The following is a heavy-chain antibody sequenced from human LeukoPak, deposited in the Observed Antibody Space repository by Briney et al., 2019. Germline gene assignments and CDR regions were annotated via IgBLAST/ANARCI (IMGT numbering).Heavy chain of an antibody. J-gene: IGHJ4*03. CDR3: AEFGMTMIGDY. D-gene: IGHD3-10*02. Sequence: GGSLRLSCAASGFTLSSYEMNWVRQAPGKGLEWASYISSSGSTIYYADSVKGRSTISRDNATNSLYLQMNSLGAEDTAVYYCAEFGMTMIGDYWGKGTMVTISS. CDR1: GFTLSSYE. CDR2: ISSSGSTI. V-gene: IGHV3-48*03.